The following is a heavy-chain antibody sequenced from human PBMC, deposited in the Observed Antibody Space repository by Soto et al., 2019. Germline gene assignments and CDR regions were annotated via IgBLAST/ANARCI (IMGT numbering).Heavy chain of an antibody. CDR3: ARGWSVSSGWDFDP. CDR2: IIPILGIA. J-gene: IGHJ5*02. Sequence: SVKVSCKASGGTFSSYTISWVRQAPGQGLEWMGRIIPILGIANYAQKFQGRVTITADKSTSTAYMELSSLRSEDTAVYYCARGWSVSSGWDFDPWGKGTLVTVSS. V-gene: IGHV1-69*02. CDR1: GGTFSSYT. D-gene: IGHD6-19*01.